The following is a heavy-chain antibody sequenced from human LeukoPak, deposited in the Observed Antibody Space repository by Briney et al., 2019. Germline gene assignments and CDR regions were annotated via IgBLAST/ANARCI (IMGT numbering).Heavy chain of an antibody. CDR3: ARDSVADSSSWFDP. J-gene: IGHJ5*02. CDR2: ISSSSSTI. V-gene: IGHV3-48*01. D-gene: IGHD6-19*01. Sequence: GGSLRLSCAASGFTFSSYAMTWVRQAPGKGLEWVSYISSSSSTIYYADSVKGRFTISRDNAKNSLYLQMNSLRAEDTAVYYCARDSVADSSSWFDPWGQGTLVTVSS. CDR1: GFTFSSYA.